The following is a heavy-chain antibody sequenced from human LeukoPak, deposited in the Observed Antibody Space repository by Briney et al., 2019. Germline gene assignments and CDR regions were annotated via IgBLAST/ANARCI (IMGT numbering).Heavy chain of an antibody. D-gene: IGHD5-18*01. CDR1: GGSISSGDYY. CDR3: ARGRDPEGTAMVTDGAFDI. V-gene: IGHV4-30-4*08. CDR2: IYYSGST. Sequence: PSETLSLTCTVSGGSISSGDYYWSWIRQPPGKGLEWIGYIYYSGSTYYNPSLKSRVTISVDTSKNQFSLKLSSVTAADTAVYYCARGRDPEGTAMVTDGAFDIRGQGTMVTVSS. J-gene: IGHJ3*02.